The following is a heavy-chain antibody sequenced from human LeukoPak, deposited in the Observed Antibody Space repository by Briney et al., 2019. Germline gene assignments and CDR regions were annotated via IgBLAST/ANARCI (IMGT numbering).Heavy chain of an antibody. J-gene: IGHJ6*04. V-gene: IGHV3-7*03. CDR2: IKQDGSEK. D-gene: IGHD6-19*01. CDR1: GFTFSNYW. Sequence: GGSLRLSCAASGFTFSNYWMSWVRQAPGKGLEWVANIKQDGSEKYYVDSVKGRFTISRDNAKNSLYLQMNSLRAEDTAVYYCARDGVLSVAGYYYYYGMDVWGKGTTVTVSS. CDR3: ARDGVLSVAGYYYYYGMDV.